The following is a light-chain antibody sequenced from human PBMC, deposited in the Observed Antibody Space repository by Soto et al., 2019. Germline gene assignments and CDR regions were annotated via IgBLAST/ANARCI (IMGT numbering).Light chain of an antibody. Sequence: AIRMTQSPSSLSASTGDRVTITCRASQGISSYLAWYQQKPGKAPKLLIYAASTLQSGVPSRFSGSGSGTDFTLTISCLQSEDFATYYCQQSYSYSTFGQGTKV. CDR3: QQSYSYST. CDR2: AAS. J-gene: IGKJ1*01. CDR1: QGISSY. V-gene: IGKV1-8*01.